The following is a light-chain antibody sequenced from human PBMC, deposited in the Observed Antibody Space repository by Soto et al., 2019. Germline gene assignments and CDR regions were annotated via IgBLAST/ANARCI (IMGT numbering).Light chain of an antibody. V-gene: IGLV2-14*01. CDR1: SSDVGSYDH. Sequence: QSALTQPASVSGSPGQSITISCSGTSSDVGSYDHVAWYQQFPGKTPKLTIYEVSNRPSGVSSRFSGSKSGNTASLTVSGLQAEDEADYYCSSNAGSNNLVFGGGTKLTVL. CDR3: SSNAGSNNLV. CDR2: EVS. J-gene: IGLJ2*01.